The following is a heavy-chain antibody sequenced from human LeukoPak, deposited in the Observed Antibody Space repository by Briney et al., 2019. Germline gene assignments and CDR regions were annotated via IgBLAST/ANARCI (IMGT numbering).Heavy chain of an antibody. CDR2: ISYDGSNK. CDR3: ARPPTMVRGVMDY. CDR1: GFTFSSYA. Sequence: PGGGLRLSCAASGFTFSSYAMHWVRQAPGKGLEWVAVISYDGSNKYYADSVKGRFTISRDNSKNTLYLQMNSLRAEDTAVYYCARPPTMVRGVMDYWGQGALVTVSS. J-gene: IGHJ4*02. V-gene: IGHV3-30-3*01. D-gene: IGHD3-10*01.